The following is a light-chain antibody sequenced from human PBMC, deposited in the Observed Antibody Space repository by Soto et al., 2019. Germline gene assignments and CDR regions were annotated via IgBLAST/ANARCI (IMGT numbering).Light chain of an antibody. CDR2: GAS. CDR1: QSITNKY. J-gene: IGKJ2*01. CDR3: HQYLDSPIT. V-gene: IGKV3-20*01. Sequence: EIVLTQSPDTLSLSPGERATFSCRATQSITNKYVAWYQQKAGQAPRLLIYGASTRATGIPDRFRGSGSGTDFTLSITRLEPEDFAVYYCHQYLDSPITFGQGTNLEIK.